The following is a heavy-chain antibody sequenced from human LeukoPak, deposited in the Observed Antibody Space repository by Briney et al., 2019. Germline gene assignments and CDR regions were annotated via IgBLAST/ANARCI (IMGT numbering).Heavy chain of an antibody. J-gene: IGHJ3*02. V-gene: IGHV3-48*02. CDR1: GFTFSSHT. Sequence: PGGSLRLSCAASGFTFSSHTMNWVRQAPGKGLEWVSYISSSSSTIYYADSVKGRFTISRDNAKNSLYLQMNSLRDEDTAVYYCARDRGIVVVPAAMGAFDIWGQGTMVTVSS. CDR3: ARDRGIVVVPAAMGAFDI. CDR2: ISSSSSTI. D-gene: IGHD2-2*01.